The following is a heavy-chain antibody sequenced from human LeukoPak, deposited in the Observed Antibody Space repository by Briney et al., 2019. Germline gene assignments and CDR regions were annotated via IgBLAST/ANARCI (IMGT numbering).Heavy chain of an antibody. Sequence: ASVKVSCKASGYTFTSYGISWVRQAPGQGLEWMGWISAYNGNTNYAQKLQGRVTMTTETSTSTAYMELRSLRSDDTAVYYCARGIAARLKDAFDIWGQGTMVTVSS. CDR3: ARGIAARLKDAFDI. CDR1: GYTFTSYG. D-gene: IGHD6-6*01. CDR2: ISAYNGNT. V-gene: IGHV1-18*01. J-gene: IGHJ3*02.